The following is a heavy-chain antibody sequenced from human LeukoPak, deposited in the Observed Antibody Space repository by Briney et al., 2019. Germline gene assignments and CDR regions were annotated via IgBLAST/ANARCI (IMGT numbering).Heavy chain of an antibody. V-gene: IGHV4-34*01. D-gene: IGHD4-11*01. CDR2: INHSGST. CDR3: ARGVGVYSNYPTYYYYYYMDV. J-gene: IGHJ6*03. Sequence: PSETLSLTCAVCGGSFSGYYWSWIRQPPGKGLEWIGEINHSGSTNYIPSLKSRVTISVDTSKNQFSLKLSSVTAADTAVYYCARGVGVYSNYPTYYYYYYMDVWGKGTTVTVSS. CDR1: GGSFSGYY.